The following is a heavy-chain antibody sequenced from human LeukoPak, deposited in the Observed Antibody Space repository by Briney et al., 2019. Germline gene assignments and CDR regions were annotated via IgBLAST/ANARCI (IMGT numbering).Heavy chain of an antibody. V-gene: IGHV3-30*19. D-gene: IGHD1-26*01. CDR3: ARDLYVRELDY. Sequence: GGSLRLSCAASGFTFSSYGMHWVRQAPGKGLEWVAVISYDGSNTYYADSVKGRFTISRDNSKNTLYLQMNSLRAEDTAVYYCARDLYVRELDYWGQGTLVSVSS. CDR2: ISYDGSNT. CDR1: GFTFSSYG. J-gene: IGHJ4*02.